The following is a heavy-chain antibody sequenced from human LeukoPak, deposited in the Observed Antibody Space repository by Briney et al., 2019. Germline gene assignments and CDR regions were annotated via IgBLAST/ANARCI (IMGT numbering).Heavy chain of an antibody. CDR1: GYTFTGYY. J-gene: IGHJ5*02. CDR2: IIPILGIA. CDR3: ARDKRGYYGSGSPKNWFDP. Sequence: SVKVSCKASGYTFTGYYMHWVRQAPGQGLEWMGRIIPILGIANYAQKFQGRVTITADKSTSTAYMELSRLRSDDTAVYYCARDKRGYYGSGSPKNWFDPWGQGTLVTVSS. V-gene: IGHV1-69*04. D-gene: IGHD3-10*01.